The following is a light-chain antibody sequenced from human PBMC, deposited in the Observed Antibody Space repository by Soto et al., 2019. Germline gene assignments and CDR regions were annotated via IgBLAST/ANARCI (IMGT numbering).Light chain of an antibody. CDR3: QQYDNLRT. CDR2: DAS. Sequence: IPMXQCPSSICGSXGDRVTIGCPARWDSSKFLHRYQQIPAXASKRXNYDASNLETGVTSRFSGSGYGKDFTFTISSLQPEDIATYECQQYDNLRTFGQGTKVDIK. CDR1: WDSSKF. V-gene: IGKV1-33*01. J-gene: IGKJ1*01.